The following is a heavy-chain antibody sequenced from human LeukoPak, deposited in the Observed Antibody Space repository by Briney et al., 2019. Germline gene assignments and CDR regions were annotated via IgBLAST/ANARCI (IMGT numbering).Heavy chain of an antibody. Sequence: ASAKVSCKASGYTFTGYYMHWVRQAPGQGLEWMGWINPNSGGTNYAQRFQGRVTMTRDTSISTAYMELSRLRSDDTAVYYCASXGMVRGVTIDYWGQGTLVTVSS. CDR2: INPNSGGT. J-gene: IGHJ4*02. CDR3: ASXGMVRGVTIDY. CDR1: GYTFTGYY. D-gene: IGHD3-10*01. V-gene: IGHV1-2*02.